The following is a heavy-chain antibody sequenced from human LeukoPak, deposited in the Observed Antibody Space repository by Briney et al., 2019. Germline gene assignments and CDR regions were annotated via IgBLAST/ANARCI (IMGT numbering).Heavy chain of an antibody. CDR3: ARLRRDGYNYADY. D-gene: IGHD5-24*01. CDR1: GGSISSSSYY. J-gene: IGHJ4*02. V-gene: IGHV4-39*07. Sequence: SETLSLTCTVSGGSISSSSYYWGWIRQPPGKGLEWIGSIYYSGSTYYNASLKSRVTISVDTSKNQFSLKLSSVTAADTAVYYCARLRRDGYNYADYWGQGTLVTVSS. CDR2: IYYSGST.